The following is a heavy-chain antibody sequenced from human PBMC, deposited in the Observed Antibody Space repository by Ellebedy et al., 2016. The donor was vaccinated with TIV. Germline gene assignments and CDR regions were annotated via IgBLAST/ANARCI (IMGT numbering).Heavy chain of an antibody. CDR1: GDSINAPHYY. J-gene: IGHJ4*02. D-gene: IGHD3-22*01. Sequence: SETLSLTXTVSGDSINAPHYYWGWVRQPPGKGLEWLGSLYFSGATFYNPSLKSRVTISQDTSRNAFSLTLTSLTAADTAMYFCARAEGDPYETDDYYFFDVWGQGTLVTVSS. CDR3: ARAEGDPYETDDYYFFDV. CDR2: LYFSGAT. V-gene: IGHV4-39*07.